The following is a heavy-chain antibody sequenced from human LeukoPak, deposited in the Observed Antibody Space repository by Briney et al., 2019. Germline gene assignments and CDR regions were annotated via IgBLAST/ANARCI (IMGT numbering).Heavy chain of an antibody. CDR3: AGAGNNWSFDY. D-gene: IGHD1-1*01. Sequence: SETLSLTCSVSGYSVSIYYWSWIRQPPGKGLEWIGYIYYRGTTNYNPSLKSRVTMAVDTSKNQFSLKVSSVTAADTAVYFCAGAGNNWSFDYWGQGTLVTVSS. CDR2: IYYRGTT. V-gene: IGHV4-59*02. J-gene: IGHJ4*02. CDR1: GYSVSIYY.